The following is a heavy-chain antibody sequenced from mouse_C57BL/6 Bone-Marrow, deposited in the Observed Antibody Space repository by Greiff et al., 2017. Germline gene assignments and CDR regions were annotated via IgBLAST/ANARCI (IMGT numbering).Heavy chain of an antibody. J-gene: IGHJ2*01. CDR1: GYTFTSYT. CDR2: INPSSGYT. Sequence: VQLQQSGAELARPGASVKMSCKASGYTFTSYTMHWVKQRPGQGLEWIGYINPSSGYTKYNQKFKDKATLTADKSSSTAYMQLGSLTSEDSAVYYCARSHYGNPFDYWGQGTTLTVSS. CDR3: ARSHYGNPFDY. V-gene: IGHV1-4*01. D-gene: IGHD2-1*01.